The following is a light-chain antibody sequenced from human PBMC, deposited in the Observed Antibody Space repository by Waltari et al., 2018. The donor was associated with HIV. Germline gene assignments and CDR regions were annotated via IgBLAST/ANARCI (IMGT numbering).Light chain of an antibody. V-gene: IGLV1-47*01. Sequence: QSVLTQSPSASGTPGQRVTISCSGSSSNLGSNSVSWYQQLPGTAPNLLLYRNNQRPSGVPDRFSGSKSGTSASLAISGLRSEDEAHYYCATWTDSLSGVVFGGGTKLRVL. CDR2: RNN. J-gene: IGLJ2*01. CDR3: ATWTDSLSGVV. CDR1: SSNLGSNS.